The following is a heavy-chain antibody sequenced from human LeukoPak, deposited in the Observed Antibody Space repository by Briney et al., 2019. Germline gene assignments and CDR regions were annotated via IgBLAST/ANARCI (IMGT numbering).Heavy chain of an antibody. CDR2: ISYDGSNK. CDR3: AKESRPGYSSGSLDY. D-gene: IGHD6-19*01. Sequence: PGGSLRLSCAASGFTFSSYGMHWVRQAPGKGLEWGAVISYDGSNKYYADSVKGRFTISRDNSKNTLYLQMNSLRAEDTAVYYCAKESRPGYSSGSLDYWGQGTLVTVSS. V-gene: IGHV3-30*18. CDR1: GFTFSSYG. J-gene: IGHJ4*02.